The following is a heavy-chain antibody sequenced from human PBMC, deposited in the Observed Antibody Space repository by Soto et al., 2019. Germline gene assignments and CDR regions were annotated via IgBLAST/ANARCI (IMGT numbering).Heavy chain of an antibody. J-gene: IGHJ4*02. Sequence: EVQLVESEGGLVKPGGSLRLSCAASGFTFSNAWMNWVRQAPGKGLEWVGRIKSKTDGGTTDYAAPVKGRFTISRDDSKNTLYLQMNSLKTEDTAVYYCTPCYGSGATPIYWGQGTLVTVSS. V-gene: IGHV3-15*07. CDR1: GFTFSNAW. CDR3: TPCYGSGATPIY. CDR2: IKSKTDGGTT. D-gene: IGHD3-10*01.